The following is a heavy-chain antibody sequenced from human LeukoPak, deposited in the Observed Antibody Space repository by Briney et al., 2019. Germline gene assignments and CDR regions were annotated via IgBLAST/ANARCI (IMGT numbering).Heavy chain of an antibody. D-gene: IGHD6-6*01. CDR2: INPGGDYT. V-gene: IGHV1-46*01. J-gene: IGHJ4*02. Sequence: ASGKVSCKASGYSFRSYYINWVRQAPGQGLEWRGLINPGGDYTKYAQTFQGRVTMTRDTSTNTVYMHLSSLRSEDTAIYYCARGGSRSSLGGYGYWGQGTLVTVSS. CDR3: ARGGSRSSLGGYGY. CDR1: GYSFRSYY.